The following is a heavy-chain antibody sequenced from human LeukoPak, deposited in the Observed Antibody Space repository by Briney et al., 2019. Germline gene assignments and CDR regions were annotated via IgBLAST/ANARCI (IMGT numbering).Heavy chain of an antibody. CDR2: ISGSGGST. J-gene: IGHJ4*02. Sequence: GGSLRRSCAASGFTFSSYAMSWVRQAPGKGLEWVSAISGSGGSTYYADSVKGRFTISRDNSKNTLYLQMNSLRAEDTAVYYCAKNPYCSSTSCYQPFDYWGQGTLVTVSS. CDR3: AKNPYCSSTSCYQPFDY. D-gene: IGHD2-2*01. CDR1: GFTFSSYA. V-gene: IGHV3-23*01.